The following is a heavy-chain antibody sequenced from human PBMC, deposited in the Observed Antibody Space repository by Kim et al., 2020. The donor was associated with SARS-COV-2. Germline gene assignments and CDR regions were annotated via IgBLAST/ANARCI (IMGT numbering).Heavy chain of an antibody. J-gene: IGHJ6*02. CDR3: ARDLAGASKEALAGYYYYYYGMDV. CDR1: GFTFSSYA. V-gene: IGHV3-30-3*01. D-gene: IGHD3-10*01. Sequence: GGSLRLSCAASGFTFSSYAMHWVRQAPVKGLEWVAVISYDGSNKYYADSVKGRFTISRDNSKNTLYLQMNSLRAEDTAVYYCARDLAGASKEALAGYYYYYYGMDVWGQGTTVTVSS. CDR2: ISYDGSNK.